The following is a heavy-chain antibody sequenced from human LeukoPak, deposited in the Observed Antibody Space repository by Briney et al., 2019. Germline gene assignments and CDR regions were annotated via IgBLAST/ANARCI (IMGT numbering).Heavy chain of an antibody. CDR2: ISGSGGST. Sequence: PGGSLRLSCAASGFTFSSYAMSWVRQAPGKGLEWVSAISGSGGSTYYADSVKGRFTISRDNSKNTLYLQMNSLRAEDTAVYYCAKFLSGSSWSLLGYYYYYGMDVWGQGTTVTVSS. CDR3: AKFLSGSSWSLLGYYYYYGMDV. D-gene: IGHD6-13*01. V-gene: IGHV3-23*01. CDR1: GFTFSSYA. J-gene: IGHJ6*02.